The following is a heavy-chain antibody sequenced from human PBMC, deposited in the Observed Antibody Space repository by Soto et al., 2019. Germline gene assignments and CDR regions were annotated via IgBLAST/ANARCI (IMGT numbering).Heavy chain of an antibody. J-gene: IGHJ4*02. D-gene: IGHD6-19*01. V-gene: IGHV3-48*01. Sequence: EVQLVDSGGALVQPGGSLRLSCAASGFTFSSYTMTWVRQAPGKGLEWVSSITSSGGAMYYAEYVQGRFTVSRDNAKTSLYLQMNSLTAEDTAVYYCTKVWLDYWGQGSLVTVSS. CDR1: GFTFSSYT. CDR3: TKVWLDY. CDR2: ITSSGGAM.